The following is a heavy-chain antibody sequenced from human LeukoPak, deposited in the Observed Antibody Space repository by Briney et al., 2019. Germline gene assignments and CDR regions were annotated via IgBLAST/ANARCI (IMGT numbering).Heavy chain of an antibody. J-gene: IGHJ4*02. CDR1: GGSFSGYY. Sequence: PSETLSLTCAVSGGSFSGYYWSWIRQPPGKGLEWIGEINHSGSTNYNPSLKSRVTISVDTSKRQFCLKLSSVTAADTAVYYCARDRALNGSGSYSFDYWGQGTLVTVSS. D-gene: IGHD3-10*01. CDR2: INHSGST. CDR3: ARDRALNGSGSYSFDY. V-gene: IGHV4-34*01.